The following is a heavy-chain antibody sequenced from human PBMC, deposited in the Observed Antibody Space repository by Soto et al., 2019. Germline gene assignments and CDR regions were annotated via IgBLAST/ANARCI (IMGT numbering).Heavy chain of an antibody. J-gene: IGHJ4*02. CDR2: IKSKTDGGTT. D-gene: IGHD3-10*01. CDR1: GFTLSNAW. V-gene: IGHV3-15*01. Sequence: EVQLVESGGGLVKPGGSLRLSCAASGFTLSNAWMSWVRQAPGKGLEWVGRIKSKTDGGTTDYAAPVKGRFTISRDDSKNTLYPQMNSLKNEDTAVYYCTTAPYGIIPVDCWGQGTLVTVSS. CDR3: TTAPYGIIPVDC.